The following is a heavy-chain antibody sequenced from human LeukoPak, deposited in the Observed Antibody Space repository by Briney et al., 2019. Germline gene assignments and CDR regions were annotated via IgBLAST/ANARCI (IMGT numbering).Heavy chain of an antibody. J-gene: IGHJ4*02. Sequence: GGSLRLSCAASGFTFSSYSMNWVRQAPGKGLEWVSSISSSSSYTYYADSVKGRFTISRDNAKNSLYLQMNSLRAEDTAVYYCASGYSGYDFGYWGQGTLVTVSS. CDR1: GFTFSSYS. CDR3: ASGYSGYDFGY. CDR2: ISSSSSYT. D-gene: IGHD5-12*01. V-gene: IGHV3-21*01.